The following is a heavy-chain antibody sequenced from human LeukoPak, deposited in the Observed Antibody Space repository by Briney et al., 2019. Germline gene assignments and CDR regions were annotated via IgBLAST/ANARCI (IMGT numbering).Heavy chain of an antibody. J-gene: IGHJ6*03. CDR3: ARARGSSSDYYYYMDV. CDR2: MNPNSGNT. CDR1: GYTFTSYD. D-gene: IGHD6-6*01. Sequence: ASVKVSCKASGYTFTSYDINWVRQATGQGLEWMGWMNPNSGNTGYAQKFQGRVTITRNTSISTAYMELSSLRSEDTAVYYCARARGSSSDYYYYMDVWGKGTTVTVSS. V-gene: IGHV1-8*03.